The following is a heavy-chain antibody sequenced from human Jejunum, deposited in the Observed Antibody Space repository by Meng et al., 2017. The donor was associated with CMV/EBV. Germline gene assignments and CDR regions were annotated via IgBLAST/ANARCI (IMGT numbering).Heavy chain of an antibody. CDR1: VDSISGNF. Sequence: QVLLQESGYELVKPSGTLSLAGTVSVDSISGNFCSWIRQPAGKGLEWIGRIYSSGSTFYNPSLKSRVTMSVDTSKNQFSLSLASVTAADTAIYFCAREESVGIAVTGTFDYWGQGILVTVSS. V-gene: IGHV4-4*07. D-gene: IGHD6-19*01. J-gene: IGHJ4*02. CDR2: IYSSGST. CDR3: AREESVGIAVTGTFDY.